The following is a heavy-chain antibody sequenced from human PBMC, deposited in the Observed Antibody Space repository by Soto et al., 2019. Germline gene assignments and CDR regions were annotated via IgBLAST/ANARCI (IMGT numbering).Heavy chain of an antibody. J-gene: IGHJ5*01. D-gene: IGHD3-22*01. CDR1: GYAFTSYD. CDR3: ARTNYYDTSGHPNWFGP. V-gene: IGHV1-8*01. CDR2: MNPNSGNT. Sequence: ASVKVSSKDSGYAFTSYDISWVRQDTGQGLEWMGWMNPNSGNTGYAQKFQGRVTMTRNTSISTAYTELSSLRSEDTAVYYCARTNYYDTSGHPNWFGPRGQGAVVTVSS.